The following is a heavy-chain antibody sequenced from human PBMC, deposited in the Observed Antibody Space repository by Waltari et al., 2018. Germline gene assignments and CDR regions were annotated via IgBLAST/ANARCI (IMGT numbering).Heavy chain of an antibody. V-gene: IGHV3-48*02. CDR3: ATAARRRDVGDLS. J-gene: IGHJ4*02. CDR2: ITSTGSYI. CDR1: GFTFGHHT. Sequence: VQLVESGGGLVQPGGSLRLSCAASGFTFGHHTMIWVRQAPGKGLEWVSHITSTGSYIYYADSVKGRFTISRDNGKDSLHLQMNSLRDEDTAVYYCATAARRRDVGDLSWGQGTLVTVSA. D-gene: IGHD3-16*02.